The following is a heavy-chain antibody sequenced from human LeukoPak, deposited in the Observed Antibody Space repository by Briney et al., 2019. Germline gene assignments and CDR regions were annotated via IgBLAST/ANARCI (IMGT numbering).Heavy chain of an antibody. CDR2: ISYDGSNK. Sequence: GRSLRLSCAASGFTFSNYGMHWVRQAPGKGLEWVAVISYDGSNKYYADSVKGRFTISRDNSKNTLFLQMNSLRAEDTAVYYCAKESRSYSLDYWGQGTLVSVSS. CDR3: AKESRSYSLDY. D-gene: IGHD1-26*01. V-gene: IGHV3-30*18. CDR1: GFTFSNYG. J-gene: IGHJ4*02.